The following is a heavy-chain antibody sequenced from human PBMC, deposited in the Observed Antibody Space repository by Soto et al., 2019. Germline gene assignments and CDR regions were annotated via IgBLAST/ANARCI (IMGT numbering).Heavy chain of an antibody. D-gene: IGHD2-2*01. J-gene: IGHJ6*02. CDR2: MYSGGST. Sequence: EVQLVESGGGLVQPGGSLRLSCAASGLTVSSNYMSWVRQAPGKGLEWVSVMYSGGSTYYADSVKGRFIISRDNYKNTLXXXXDXLRVEDTAAYYCAXDSSLHQPLFYGMDVWGQGTTVTVSS. CDR3: AXDSSLHQPLFYGMDV. CDR1: GLTVSSNY. V-gene: IGHV3-66*01.